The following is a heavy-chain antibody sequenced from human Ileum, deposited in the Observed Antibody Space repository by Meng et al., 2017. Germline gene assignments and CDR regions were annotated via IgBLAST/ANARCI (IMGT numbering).Heavy chain of an antibody. CDR2: TYYRSKWYS. J-gene: IGHJ4*02. D-gene: IGHD3-3*01. V-gene: IGHV6-1*01. CDR3: ASGSGSLDY. CDR1: VGSVYSNIAA. Sequence: QLQLYNPGPGLGRPQQTLSRTVAVSVGSVYSNIAAWNWIRQSPLRGVEWLGRTYYRSKWYSEYAVSVKCRISITPDISKNQLSLQMNSVTPEDTAVYYCASGSGSLDYWGPGTLVTVSS.